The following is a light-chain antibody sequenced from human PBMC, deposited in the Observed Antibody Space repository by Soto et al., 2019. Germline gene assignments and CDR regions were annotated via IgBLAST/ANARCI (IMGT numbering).Light chain of an antibody. CDR2: GAS. J-gene: IGKJ1*01. CDR1: QTVRNNY. V-gene: IGKV3-20*01. CDR3: QQYYSYPRT. Sequence: EFVLTQSPGTLSLSPGERATLSCRASQTVRNNYLAWYQQKPGQAPRLLIYGASTRATGIPARFSGSGSGTDFTLTISCLQSEDFATYYCQQYYSYPRTFGQGTKVDI.